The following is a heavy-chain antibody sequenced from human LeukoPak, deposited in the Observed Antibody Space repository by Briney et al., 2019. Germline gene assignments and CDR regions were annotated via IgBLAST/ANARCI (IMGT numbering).Heavy chain of an antibody. J-gene: IGHJ4*02. V-gene: IGHV3-23*01. CDR2: ISGSGGST. CDR1: GFTFSSYA. D-gene: IGHD5-18*01. Sequence: GGSLRLSCAASGFTFSSYAMSWVRQAPGKGLEWVSAISGSGGSTYYADSVKGRFTISRDNSKNTLYLQMNSLRAGDTAVYYCAKDRLRGYSYGPFDYWGQGTLVTVSS. CDR3: AKDRLRGYSYGPFDY.